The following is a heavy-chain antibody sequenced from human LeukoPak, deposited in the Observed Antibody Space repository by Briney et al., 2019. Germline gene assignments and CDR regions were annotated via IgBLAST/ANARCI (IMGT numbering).Heavy chain of an antibody. J-gene: IGHJ4*02. V-gene: IGHV4-59*08. CDR3: ASSRPDGYNYLGY. CDR1: GASISSYY. D-gene: IGHD5-24*01. CDR2: IYYSGNT. Sequence: PSETLSLTCTVSGASISSYYWSWIRQSPGKGLEWIGYIYYSGNTNYYPSLKSRVTMSVDTSKNQFSLKLSSVTAADTAVYYCASSRPDGYNYLGYWGQGTLVTVST.